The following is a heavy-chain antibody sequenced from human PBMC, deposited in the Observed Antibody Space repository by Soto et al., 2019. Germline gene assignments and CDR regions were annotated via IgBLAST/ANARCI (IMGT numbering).Heavy chain of an antibody. CDR3: ARQDTAMVRDY. CDR1: GYSFTGYW. V-gene: IGHV5-10-1*01. Sequence: GECLKISCNGSGYSFTGYWISGVRQMPGKGREGMGRIDPSDSYTNYSPSFQGHVTISADKSISTAYLQWSSLKASDTAMYYCARQDTAMVRDYWGQGTLVTVSS. J-gene: IGHJ4*02. CDR2: IDPSDSYT. D-gene: IGHD5-18*01.